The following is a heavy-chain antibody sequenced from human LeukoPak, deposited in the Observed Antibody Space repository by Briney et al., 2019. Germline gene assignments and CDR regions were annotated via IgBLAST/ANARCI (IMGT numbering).Heavy chain of an antibody. D-gene: IGHD5-18*01. CDR1: GFTFSSYG. CDR2: ISYDGSNK. J-gene: IGHJ4*02. V-gene: IGHV3-30*03. CDR3: ATGWWIQLWERKFDY. Sequence: GGSLRLSCAASGFTFSSYGMHWVRQAPGKGLEWVAVISYDGSNKYYADSVKGRFTISRDNSKNTLYLQMNSLRAEDTAVYYCATGWWIQLWERKFDYWGQGTLVTVSS.